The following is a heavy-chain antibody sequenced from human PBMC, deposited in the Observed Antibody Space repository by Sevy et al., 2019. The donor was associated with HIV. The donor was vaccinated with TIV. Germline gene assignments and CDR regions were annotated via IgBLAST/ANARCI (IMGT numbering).Heavy chain of an antibody. J-gene: IGHJ5*02. V-gene: IGHV1-2*02. CDR2: MNPNSGGT. CDR1: GYSFTGHY. Sequence: ASVKVSCKASGYSFTGHYIHWFRQAPGQGLEWMGWMNPNSGGTKFAQKFQGRVTMTRNTSISTAYMELSRLKSDDTAVFYCATYSDYGGAFDPWGQGTLVTVSS. CDR3: ATYSDYGGAFDP. D-gene: IGHD5-12*01.